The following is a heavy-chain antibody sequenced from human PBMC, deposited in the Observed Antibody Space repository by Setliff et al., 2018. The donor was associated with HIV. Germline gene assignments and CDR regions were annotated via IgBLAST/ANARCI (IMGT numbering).Heavy chain of an antibody. J-gene: IGHJ3*02. D-gene: IGHD1-26*01. CDR2: INPKSGNT. V-gene: IGHV1-8*01. CDR1: GYTLTDFD. Sequence: ASVKVSCKASGYTLTDFDIYWMRQASGQGLEWLGWINPKSGNTAYAQSFQGRVTLTTNTAISTVDMELSSLSPEDTAVYYCTRWIVGSSNIFAFDIWGQVTLVTVSS. CDR3: TRWIVGSSNIFAFDI.